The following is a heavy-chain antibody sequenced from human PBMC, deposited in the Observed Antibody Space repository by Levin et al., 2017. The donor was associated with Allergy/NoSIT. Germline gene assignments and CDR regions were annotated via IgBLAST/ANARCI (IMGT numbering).Heavy chain of an antibody. CDR2: IYYSGST. J-gene: IGHJ5*02. Sequence: GSLRLSCTVSGGSISSSSYYWGWIRQPPGKGLEWIGSIYYSGSTYYNPSLKSRVTISVDTSKNQFSLKLTSVTAADTAVYYCARTVTTKTNWFDPWGQGTLVTVAS. V-gene: IGHV4-39*01. D-gene: IGHD4-17*01. CDR3: ARTVTTKTNWFDP. CDR1: GGSISSSSYY.